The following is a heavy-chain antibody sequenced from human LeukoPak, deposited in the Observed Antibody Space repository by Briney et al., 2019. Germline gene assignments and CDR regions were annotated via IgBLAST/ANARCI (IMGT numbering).Heavy chain of an antibody. Sequence: PGGSLRLSCAASGFTFSSYTMNWVRQAPGKGLEWVSVIYSGGSTYYADSVKGRFTISRDNSKNTLYLQMNSLRAEDTAVYYCARGAYGSGSYGDNWFDPWGQGILVTVSS. V-gene: IGHV3-66*01. CDR2: IYSGGST. CDR1: GFTFSSYT. D-gene: IGHD3-10*01. J-gene: IGHJ5*02. CDR3: ARGAYGSGSYGDNWFDP.